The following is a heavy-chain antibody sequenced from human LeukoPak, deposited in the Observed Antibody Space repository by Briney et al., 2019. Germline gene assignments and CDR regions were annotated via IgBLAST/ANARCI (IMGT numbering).Heavy chain of an antibody. CDR2: IYYSGST. V-gene: IGHV4-59*08. CDR3: ARHTDIAPLSSLKY. Sequence: KSSETLSLTCTVSGGSISSYYWSWIRQTPGKGLVWIGDIYYSGSTNYNPSLKSRVTISVDTSKNQFSLKLSSVTAADTAVYYCARHTDIAPLSSLKYWGQGTLVTVSS. CDR1: GGSISSYY. J-gene: IGHJ4*02. D-gene: IGHD6-13*01.